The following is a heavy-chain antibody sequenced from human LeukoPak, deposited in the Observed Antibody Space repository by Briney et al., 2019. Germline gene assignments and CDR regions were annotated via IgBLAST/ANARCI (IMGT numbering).Heavy chain of an antibody. D-gene: IGHD3-10*01. CDR3: AREVLWFGELSFDP. CDR2: IYYSGST. J-gene: IGHJ5*02. Sequence: NSSETLSLTCTVPGGSISSSSYYWGWIRQPPGKGLEWIGSIYYSGSTYYNPSLKSRVTISVDTSKNQFSLKLSSVTAADTAVYYCAREVLWFGELSFDPWGQGTLVTVSS. CDR1: GGSISSSSYY. V-gene: IGHV4-39*07.